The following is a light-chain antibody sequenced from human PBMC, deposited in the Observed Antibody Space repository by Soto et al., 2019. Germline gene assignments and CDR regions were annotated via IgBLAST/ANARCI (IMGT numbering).Light chain of an antibody. CDR2: KAS. Sequence: DSPGRHPAAYLNAARGDRGDRTYRASQSINGWLAWYQQKPGQAPNLLIYKASTLESGVPSRFSGSGSGTAFTLTFISLQPYDFATSCCSQSDRYSGTFARGTKVDIK. CDR3: SQSDRYSGT. CDR1: QSINGW. J-gene: IGKJ1*01. V-gene: IGKV1-5*03.